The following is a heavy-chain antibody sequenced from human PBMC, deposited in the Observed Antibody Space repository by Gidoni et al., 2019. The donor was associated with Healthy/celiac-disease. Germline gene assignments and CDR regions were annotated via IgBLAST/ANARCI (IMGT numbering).Heavy chain of an antibody. J-gene: IGHJ6*02. Sequence: QVQLKESGPGLVKPSETLSLTCTVSGGSISSYYWSWIRQPPGKGLEWIGYIYYSGSTTYNPSLKSRVTISVDTSKNQFSLKLSFVTAADTAVYYCARVSIGGIAVAGIKPIYYYYGMDVWGQGTTVTVSS. CDR1: GGSISSYY. V-gene: IGHV4-59*01. CDR3: ARVSIGGIAVAGIKPIYYYYGMDV. CDR2: IYYSGST. D-gene: IGHD6-19*01.